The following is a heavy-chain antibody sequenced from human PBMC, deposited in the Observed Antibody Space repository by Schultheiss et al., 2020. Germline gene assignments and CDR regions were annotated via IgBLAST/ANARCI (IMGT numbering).Heavy chain of an antibody. V-gene: IGHV3-19*01. CDR2: VSWNGSRT. D-gene: IGHD2-2*02. CDR3: VNSLRVPYCSSTSCYTGLDY. J-gene: IGHJ4*02. Sequence: GGSLRLSCAASGFTFSNSDMNWVRQAPGKGLEWVSGVSWNGSRTHYADSVKGRFIISRDNSRNFLYQQMNSLRPEDMAVYYCVNSLRVPYCSSTSCYTGLDYWGQGTLVTVSS. CDR1: GFTFSNSD.